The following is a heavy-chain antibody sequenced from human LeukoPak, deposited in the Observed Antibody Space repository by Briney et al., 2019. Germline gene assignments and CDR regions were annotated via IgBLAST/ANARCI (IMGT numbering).Heavy chain of an antibody. CDR1: GGSFSGYY. J-gene: IGHJ4*02. Sequence: NPLETLSLTCAVYGGSFSGYYWSWIRQPPXXXXEWIGEINHSGSTNYNPSLKSRVTISVDTSKNQFSLKLSSVTAADTAVYYCARGRTSSIAASRSQGHFDYWGQGTLVTVSS. D-gene: IGHD6-6*01. CDR3: ARGRTSSIAASRSQGHFDY. CDR2: INHSGST. V-gene: IGHV4-34*01.